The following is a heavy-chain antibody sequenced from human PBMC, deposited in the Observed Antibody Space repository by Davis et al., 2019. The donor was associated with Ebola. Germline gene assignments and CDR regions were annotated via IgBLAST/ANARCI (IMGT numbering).Heavy chain of an antibody. D-gene: IGHD2-2*01. V-gene: IGHV3-21*01. Sequence: GESLKISCAASGFTFSSYSMNWVRQAPGKGLEWVSSISSSSSYIYYADSVKGRFTISRDNSKNTLYLQMNSLRAEDTAVYYCARDQGCSSTSCYPTPYYYYGMDVWGQGTTVTVSS. CDR3: ARDQGCSSTSCYPTPYYYYGMDV. CDR1: GFTFSSYS. J-gene: IGHJ6*02. CDR2: ISSSSSYI.